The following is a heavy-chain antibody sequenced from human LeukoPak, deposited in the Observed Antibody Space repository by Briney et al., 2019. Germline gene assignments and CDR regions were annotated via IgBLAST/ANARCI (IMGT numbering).Heavy chain of an antibody. CDR2: IYSWGST. Sequence: GGSLRLSCAASGFTVSSNYMSWIRQAPGKGLEWVSAIYSWGSTYYADSVKGRFTISSDNSKNTLYLQMNSMRANDTAVYYCARSLYDIFTGYHPGYFDYWGQGTLVTVS. J-gene: IGHJ4*02. D-gene: IGHD3-9*01. V-gene: IGHV3-66*01. CDR3: ARSLYDIFTGYHPGYFDY. CDR1: GFTVSSNY.